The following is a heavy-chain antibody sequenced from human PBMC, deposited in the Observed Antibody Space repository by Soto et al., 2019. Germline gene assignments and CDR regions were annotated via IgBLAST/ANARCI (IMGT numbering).Heavy chain of an antibody. J-gene: IGHJ5*02. CDR3: ARGGENWFDP. CDR2: IFSSGTT. CDR1: GGSITSYH. V-gene: IGHV4-59*01. Sequence: SETLSLTCTVSGGSITSYHWIWTRQPPGKGLEWIGYIFSSGTTNYNPSLKSRLTISVDTSKNQFSLKLTSVTAADTAVYYCARGGENWFDPWGQGTLVTVSS.